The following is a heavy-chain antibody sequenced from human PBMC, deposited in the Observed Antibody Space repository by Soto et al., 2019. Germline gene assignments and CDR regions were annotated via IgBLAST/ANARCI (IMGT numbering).Heavy chain of an antibody. CDR2: ISSRSDI. J-gene: IGHJ6*02. Sequence: PGGSLRLSXVGSGFTFSTYSIHWVRQAPGKGLEWVSSISSRSDIYYANSVKGRFTISRDNAKNSVSLQMNSLRAEDTAVYYCAREYTAWPLAYGLDVWGQGTTVTVSS. CDR1: GFTFSTYS. CDR3: AREYTAWPLAYGLDV. D-gene: IGHD2-2*02. V-gene: IGHV3-21*01.